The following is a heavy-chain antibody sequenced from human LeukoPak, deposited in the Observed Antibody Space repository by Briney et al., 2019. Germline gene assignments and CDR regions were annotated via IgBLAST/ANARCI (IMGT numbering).Heavy chain of an antibody. D-gene: IGHD3-10*01. CDR1: GGSISSGGYS. CDR2: TYHSGST. Sequence: PSETPSLTCAVPGGSISSGGYSWSWIRQPPGKGLEWIGYTYHSGSTYYNPSLKSRVTISVDRSKNQFSLKLSSVTAADTAVYYCARTIRGVDAFDIWGQGTMVTVSS. J-gene: IGHJ3*02. V-gene: IGHV4-30-2*01. CDR3: ARTIRGVDAFDI.